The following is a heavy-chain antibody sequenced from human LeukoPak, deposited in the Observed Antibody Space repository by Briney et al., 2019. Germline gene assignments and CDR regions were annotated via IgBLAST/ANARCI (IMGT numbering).Heavy chain of an antibody. D-gene: IGHD3-22*01. CDR1: GFTFSSYG. CDR2: ISGSGGST. V-gene: IGHV3-23*01. J-gene: IGHJ3*02. CDR3: AKKRRGGGLTMIVVDDAFDI. Sequence: GGSLRPSCAASGFTFSSYGMSWVRQAPGKGLEWVSAISGSGGSTYYADSVKGRFTISRDNSKNTLYLQMNSLRAEDTAVYYCAKKRRGGGLTMIVVDDAFDIWGQGTMVTVSS.